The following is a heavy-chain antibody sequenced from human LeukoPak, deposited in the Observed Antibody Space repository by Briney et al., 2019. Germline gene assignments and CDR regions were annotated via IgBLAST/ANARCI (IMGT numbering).Heavy chain of an antibody. CDR2: IYHSGST. Sequence: SETLSLTCAVYGGSFSGYSWSWIRQPPGKGLEWIGYIYHSGSTYYNPSLKSRVTISVDRSKNQFSLKLSSVTAADTAVYYCARGEAPRGAFDIWGQGTMVTVSS. CDR1: GGSFSGYS. CDR3: ARGEAPRGAFDI. J-gene: IGHJ3*02. V-gene: IGHV4-30-2*01.